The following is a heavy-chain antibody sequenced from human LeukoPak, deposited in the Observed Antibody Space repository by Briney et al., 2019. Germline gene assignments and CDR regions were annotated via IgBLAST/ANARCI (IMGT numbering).Heavy chain of an antibody. Sequence: PSETLSLTCAVYGGSFSGYYWSWIRQPPGKGLEWIGYIYYSGSTNYNPSLKSRVTISVDTSKNQFSLKLSSVTAADTAVYYCARQGYSYGSIHYYYYMDVWGKGTTVTVSS. J-gene: IGHJ6*03. CDR3: ARQGYSYGSIHYYYYMDV. CDR2: IYYSGST. D-gene: IGHD5-18*01. V-gene: IGHV4-59*01. CDR1: GGSFSGYY.